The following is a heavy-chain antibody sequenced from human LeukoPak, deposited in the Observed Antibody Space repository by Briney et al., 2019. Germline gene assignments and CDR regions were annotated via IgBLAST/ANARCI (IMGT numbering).Heavy chain of an antibody. Sequence: SETLSLTCTVPGGSISSSSYYWGWIRQPPGKGLEWIGSIYYSGSTYYNPSLKSRVTISVDTSKNQFSLKLSSVTAADTAVYYGARGYYYDSSGYHYAPRFDYWGQGTLVTVSS. CDR2: IYYSGST. CDR1: GGSISSSSYY. J-gene: IGHJ4*02. V-gene: IGHV4-39*01. D-gene: IGHD3-22*01. CDR3: ARGYYYDSSGYHYAPRFDY.